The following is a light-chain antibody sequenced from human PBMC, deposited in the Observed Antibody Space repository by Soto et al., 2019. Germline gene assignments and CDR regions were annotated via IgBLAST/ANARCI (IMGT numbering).Light chain of an antibody. CDR1: QDIRNY. CDR2: DAS. V-gene: IGKV1-9*01. J-gene: IGKJ4*01. Sequence: IQLTQSPSSLSASVGDRVTVTCRASQDIRNYLAWYQQKPGKAPKLLICDASTLYSGVPSRFSGSGSGTDFTLTISGLQPEDVAAYYCQQHRSYPSTFGGGTKVEI. CDR3: QQHRSYPST.